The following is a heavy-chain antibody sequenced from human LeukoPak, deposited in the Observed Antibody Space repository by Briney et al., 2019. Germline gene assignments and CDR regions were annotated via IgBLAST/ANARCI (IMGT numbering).Heavy chain of an antibody. CDR1: GGSFSGYY. D-gene: IGHD3-10*01. V-gene: IGHV4-34*01. Sequence: PSETLSLTCAVYGGSFSGYYWSWIRQPPGKGLEWVGEINHSGSTNYNPSLKSRVTISVDTPKNQFSLKLSSVTAADTAVYYCARGETEAGDAFDIWGQGTMVTVSS. J-gene: IGHJ3*02. CDR2: INHSGST. CDR3: ARGETEAGDAFDI.